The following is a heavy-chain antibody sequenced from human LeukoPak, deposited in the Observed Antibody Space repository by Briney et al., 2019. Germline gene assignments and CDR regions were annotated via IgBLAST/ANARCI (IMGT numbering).Heavy chain of an antibody. CDR1: GASISSGTYY. D-gene: IGHD5-18*01. Sequence: SQTLSLTCTVSGASISSGTYYWSWIRQHPGKGLEWIGYIYYNRSIYYNPSLKSRVTISADTSKNQFSLKLSSVTAADTAVYYCARDLLDTAMVHYWYFDLWGRGTLVTVSS. CDR2: IYYNRSI. J-gene: IGHJ2*01. CDR3: ARDLLDTAMVHYWYFDL. V-gene: IGHV4-31*03.